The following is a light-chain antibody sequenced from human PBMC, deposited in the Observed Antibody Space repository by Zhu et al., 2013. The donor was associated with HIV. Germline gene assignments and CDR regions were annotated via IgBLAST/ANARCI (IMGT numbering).Light chain of an antibody. Sequence: DIVLTQSPGTLSLSPGEGATLSCRASRSVGSTFLAWYQQKPGQAPRLLIYGASTRATGVPARFSGSGSGTEFTLIISSLQSEDFAVYFCQQYNNWPPITFGQGTRLEIK. CDR1: RSVGST. CDR3: QQYNNWPPIT. V-gene: IGKV3-15*01. J-gene: IGKJ5*01. CDR2: GAS.